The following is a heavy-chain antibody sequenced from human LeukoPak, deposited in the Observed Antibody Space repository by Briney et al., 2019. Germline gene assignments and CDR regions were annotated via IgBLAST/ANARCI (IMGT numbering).Heavy chain of an antibody. CDR2: ISAFNGDT. V-gene: IGHV1-18*01. CDR3: ASLSEAYGLYYFDY. Sequence: ASVKVSFKASGHTFTIYGISWVRQAPGQGLEWMGWISAFNGDTNYAQKLQGRVTMTTDTSTTTAYMELRSLRSDDTAVYYCASLSEAYGLYYFDYWGQGTLVTVSS. J-gene: IGHJ4*02. CDR1: GHTFTIYG. D-gene: IGHD2-8*01.